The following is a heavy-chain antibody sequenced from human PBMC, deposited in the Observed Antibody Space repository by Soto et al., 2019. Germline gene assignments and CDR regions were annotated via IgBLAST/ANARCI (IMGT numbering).Heavy chain of an antibody. J-gene: IGHJ4*02. CDR2: IYYSGST. Sequence: QVQLQESGPGLVKPSETLSLNCTVSGGPISSYYWSWIRQSPGKGLEWIGYIYYSGSTNYNPSLKSRVTISVDTYKNQFSLDLSSVTAESTAVYYCARGSSGWPPRFDYWGQGTLVTVSS. CDR1: GGPISSYY. D-gene: IGHD6-19*01. CDR3: ARGSSGWPPRFDY. V-gene: IGHV4-59*01.